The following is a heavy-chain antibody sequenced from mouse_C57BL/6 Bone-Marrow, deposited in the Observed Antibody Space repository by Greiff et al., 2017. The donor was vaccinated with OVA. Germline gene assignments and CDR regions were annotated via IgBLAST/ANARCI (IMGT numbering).Heavy chain of an antibody. CDR2: ISNLAYSI. Sequence: EVHLVESGGGLVQPGGSLKLSCAASGFTFSDYGMAWVRQAPRKGPEWVAFISNLAYSIYYADTVTGRFTISRENAKNTLYLEMSSLRSEDTAMYYCARRGLRRVPYYAMDYWGQGTSVTVSS. D-gene: IGHD2-2*01. J-gene: IGHJ4*01. CDR3: ARRGLRRVPYYAMDY. V-gene: IGHV5-15*01. CDR1: GFTFSDYG.